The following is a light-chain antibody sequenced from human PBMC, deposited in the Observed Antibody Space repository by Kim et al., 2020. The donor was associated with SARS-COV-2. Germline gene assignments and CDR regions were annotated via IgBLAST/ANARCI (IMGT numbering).Light chain of an antibody. J-gene: IGKJ3*01. CDR2: PAS. Sequence: IQLTQSPSSLSASIGDRVTITCRASQDISSSLVWYQQKPGKAPKLLTYPASTLQSEVPSRFSGSGSGTDFTLTIYGLQPEDFATYYCQHLKSYPFTFGPGTREDIK. V-gene: IGKV1-9*01. CDR1: QDISSS. CDR3: QHLKSYPFT.